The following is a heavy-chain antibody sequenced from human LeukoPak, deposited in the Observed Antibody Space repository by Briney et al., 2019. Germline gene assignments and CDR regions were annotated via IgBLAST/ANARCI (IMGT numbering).Heavy chain of an antibody. CDR2: ISSSSSTT. V-gene: IGHV3-48*01. J-gene: IGHJ4*02. CDR3: ARDRGGSYPLGYFDY. CDR1: GFTFSTYS. D-gene: IGHD1-26*01. Sequence: GGSLRLSCAASGFTFSTYSMNWVRQAPGKGLEWVSYISSSSSTTYYADSVKGRFTISRDNAKNSLYLQMNSLRAEDTAVYYCARDRGGSYPLGYFDYWGQGTLVTVSS.